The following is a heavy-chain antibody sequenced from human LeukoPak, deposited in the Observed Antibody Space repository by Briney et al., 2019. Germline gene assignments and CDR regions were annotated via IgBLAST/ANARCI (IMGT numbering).Heavy chain of an antibody. V-gene: IGHV5-51*01. CDR1: GYSFTSDW. CDR2: IFPEDSDT. J-gene: IGHJ4*02. D-gene: IGHD3-10*01. CDR3: ARLGGRISILRGPLGFDY. Sequence: GESLKIYGKGSGYSFTSDWIGWVRQMPGKGLEWMGVIFPEDSDTRYSPSFQGQVTIAADKSINTAYLQWSSLRASDTAMYYCARLGGRISILRGPLGFDYWGQGTLVTVSS.